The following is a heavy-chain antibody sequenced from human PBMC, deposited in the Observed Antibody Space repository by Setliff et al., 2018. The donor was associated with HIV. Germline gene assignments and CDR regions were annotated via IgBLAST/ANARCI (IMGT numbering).Heavy chain of an antibody. D-gene: IGHD6-13*01. Sequence: SETLSLTCTVSGGSISSYYWSWIRQPAGKGLEWIGRIYTSGNTNYNPSLKSLKSRVTMSVDTSKNQFSLKLSSVTAADTAVYYCARDKTAVLRGVDAFDIWGQGTMVTVSS. V-gene: IGHV4-4*07. CDR2: IYTSGNT. CDR3: ARDKTAVLRGVDAFDI. CDR1: GGSISSYY. J-gene: IGHJ3*02.